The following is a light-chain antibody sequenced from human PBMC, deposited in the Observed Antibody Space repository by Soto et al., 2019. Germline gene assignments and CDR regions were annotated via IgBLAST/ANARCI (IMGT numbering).Light chain of an antibody. Sequence: SYELTQPPSVSVAPGETARISCGGNNVGSRSVHWYQQKPGQAPFLVIYYDGDRPSGIPERFSGSNSGNTATLIISRVEAGDEADYYCQVWEATGDQVVFGGGTKVTVL. J-gene: IGLJ2*01. CDR2: YDG. CDR1: NVGSRS. CDR3: QVWEATGDQVV. V-gene: IGLV3-21*01.